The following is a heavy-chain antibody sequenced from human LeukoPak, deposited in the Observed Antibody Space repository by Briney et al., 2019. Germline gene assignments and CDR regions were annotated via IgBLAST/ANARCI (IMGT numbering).Heavy chain of an antibody. D-gene: IGHD6-13*01. CDR1: DSTFTNYL. V-gene: IGHV5-51*01. J-gene: IGHJ4*02. CDR3: ARHRRSSIYSSFDF. CDR2: IYPGDSDT. Sequence: AGESLQISSKCSDSTFTNYLIGCVRQLPGKGLEWTGIIYPGDSDTRYSPSFQGQVTISADRSITTAYLQWSSLKASDTAIYYCARHRRSSIYSSFDFWGQGTLVTVSS.